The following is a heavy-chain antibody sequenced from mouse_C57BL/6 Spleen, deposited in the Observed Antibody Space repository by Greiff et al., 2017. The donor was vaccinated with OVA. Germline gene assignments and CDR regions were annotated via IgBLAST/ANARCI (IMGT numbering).Heavy chain of an antibody. Sequence: QVQLQQPGAELVMPGASVKLSCKASGYTFTSYWMHWVKQRPGQGLEWIGEIDPSDSYTNYNPTFKGKSTLTVDKSSSTAYLQLSSLTSEDSAVYYGARAGGTLYYYAMDYWGQGTSVTVSS. CDR2: IDPSDSYT. CDR3: ARAGGTLYYYAMDY. V-gene: IGHV1-69*01. CDR1: GYTFTSYW. J-gene: IGHJ4*01. D-gene: IGHD1-1*01.